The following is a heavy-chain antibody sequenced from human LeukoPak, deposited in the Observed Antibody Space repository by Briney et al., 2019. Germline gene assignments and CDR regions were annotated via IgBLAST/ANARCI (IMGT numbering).Heavy chain of an antibody. V-gene: IGHV1-18*01. Sequence: GASVKVSCKASGYTFTSYGISWVRQAPGQGLEWMGWISAYNGNTNYAQKLQGRVTMTTDTSTSTAYMELRSLRSDDTAVYYCARYCTSTICSGAFDIWGQGTMVTVSS. CDR3: ARYCTSTICSGAFDI. J-gene: IGHJ3*02. CDR1: GYTFTSYG. D-gene: IGHD2-2*01. CDR2: ISAYNGNT.